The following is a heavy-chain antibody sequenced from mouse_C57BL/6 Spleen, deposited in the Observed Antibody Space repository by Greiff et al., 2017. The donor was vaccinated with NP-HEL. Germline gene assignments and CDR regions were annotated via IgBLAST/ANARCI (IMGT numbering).Heavy chain of an antibody. CDR2: IYPGSGST. J-gene: IGHJ2*01. D-gene: IGHD1-1*01. CDR1: GYTFTSYW. V-gene: IGHV1-55*01. Sequence: VQLLQPGAELVKPGASVKMSCKASGYTFTSYWITWVKQRPGQGLEWIGDIYPGSGSTNYNEKFKSKATLTVDTSSSTAYMQLSSLTTEDSAVYYCARHYYGSRAYYFDYWGQGTTLTVSS. CDR3: ARHYYGSRAYYFDY.